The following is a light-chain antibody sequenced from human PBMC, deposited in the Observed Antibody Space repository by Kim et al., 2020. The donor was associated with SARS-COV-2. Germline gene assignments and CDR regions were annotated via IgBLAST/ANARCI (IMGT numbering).Light chain of an antibody. CDR1: QNINNW. Sequence: GDRVTITCRASQNINNWLAWYQQKPGKAPKLLIYGASTVESGVPSRFSGRGSGTEFTLTINSLQPDDLATYFCQQFNFLPYTFG. CDR2: GAS. CDR3: QQFNFLPYT. V-gene: IGKV1-5*03. J-gene: IGKJ2*01.